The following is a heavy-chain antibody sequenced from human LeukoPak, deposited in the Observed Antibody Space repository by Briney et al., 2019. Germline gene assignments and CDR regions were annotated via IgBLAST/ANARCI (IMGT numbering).Heavy chain of an antibody. CDR1: GFTFSDYY. V-gene: IGHV3-11*06. J-gene: IGHJ4*02. CDR3: ARVRFSSGYFDY. D-gene: IGHD3-22*01. Sequence: GGSLRLSCAASGFTFSDYYMSWIRQAPGKGLEWVSSISSSSSYIYYADSVKGRFTISRDNAKNSLYLQMNSLRAEDTAVYYCARVRFSSGYFDYWGQGTLVTVSS. CDR2: ISSSSSYI.